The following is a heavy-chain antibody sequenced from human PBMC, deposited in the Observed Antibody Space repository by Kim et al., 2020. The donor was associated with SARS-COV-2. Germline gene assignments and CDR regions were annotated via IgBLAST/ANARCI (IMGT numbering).Heavy chain of an antibody. J-gene: IGHJ4*02. V-gene: IGHV3-74*01. CDR3: ARDGRNYYDSSGIDY. D-gene: IGHD3-22*01. Sequence: DSVKGRITNSKDNAKNTLYLQMNSLRAEDTAVYYCARDGRNYYDSSGIDYWCQGTLVTVSS.